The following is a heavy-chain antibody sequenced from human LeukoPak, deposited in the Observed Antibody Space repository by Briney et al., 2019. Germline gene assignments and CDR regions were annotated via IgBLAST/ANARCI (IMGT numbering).Heavy chain of an antibody. CDR2: IPASGGST. Sequence: GGSLRLSCAASGFTFSNAWMSYVRLAPGKGLEWVSSIPASGGSTYYADSVKGRFTISRDNSKNSLYLQMNSLRAEDTAVYYCAKESSGGWYFDYWGQGTLVTVSS. CDR3: AKESSGGWYFDY. CDR1: GFTFSNAW. J-gene: IGHJ4*02. D-gene: IGHD6-19*01. V-gene: IGHV3-23*01.